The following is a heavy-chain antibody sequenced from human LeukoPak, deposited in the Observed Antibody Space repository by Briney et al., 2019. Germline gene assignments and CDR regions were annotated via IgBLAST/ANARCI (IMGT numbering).Heavy chain of an antibody. CDR1: GYTFTAYF. J-gene: IGHJ4*02. D-gene: IGHD4-17*01. CDR3: ARDGDYGMGIRYFDY. Sequence: GASVKVSRKASGYTFTAYFMHWVRQAPGQGLEWMGWINPKSGGTNYAQKFQGRVTMTRDTSISTAYMDLSRLRSDDTAVYYCARDGDYGMGIRYFDYWGQGTLVIVSS. CDR2: INPKSGGT. V-gene: IGHV1-2*02.